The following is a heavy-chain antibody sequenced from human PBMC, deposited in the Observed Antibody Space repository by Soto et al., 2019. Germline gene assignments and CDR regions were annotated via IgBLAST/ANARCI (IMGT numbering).Heavy chain of an antibody. CDR1: GFTFSSYE. CDR2: ISSSGSTI. V-gene: IGHV3-48*03. Sequence: GGSLRLSCAASGFTFSSYEMNWVRQAPGKGLEWVSYISSSGSTIYYADSVKGRFTISRDNAKNSLYLQMNSLRAEDTAVYYCASRGGLTYYYDSSGYYYAGKIDYCGQGTLVTVSS. J-gene: IGHJ4*02. D-gene: IGHD3-22*01. CDR3: ASRGGLTYYYDSSGYYYAGKIDY.